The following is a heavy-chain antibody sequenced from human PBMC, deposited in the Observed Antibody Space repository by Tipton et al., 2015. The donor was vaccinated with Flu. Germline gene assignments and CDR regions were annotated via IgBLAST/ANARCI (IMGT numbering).Heavy chain of an antibody. V-gene: IGHV3-23*01. J-gene: IGHJ4*02. CDR1: GFTFSRYA. CDR3: AKVIPELVAGLDY. D-gene: IGHD6-19*01. Sequence: GSLRLSCAASGFTFSRYAMSWVRQAPGKGLEWVSAISGGGAITYFADSVKGRFTISRDNSKNMLYLQMNSLRPEDTAIYYCAKVIPELVAGLDYWGQGTLVTVPS. CDR2: ISGGGAIT.